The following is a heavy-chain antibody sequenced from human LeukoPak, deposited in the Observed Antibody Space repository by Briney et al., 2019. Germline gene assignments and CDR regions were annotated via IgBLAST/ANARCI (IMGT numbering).Heavy chain of an antibody. D-gene: IGHD3-22*01. CDR1: GGSTSSSSYY. CDR2: IYYSGST. CDR3: ARRGGSVVVITYFDY. Sequence: PSETLSLTCTVSGGSTSSSSYYWGWIRQPPGKGLEWIGSIYYSGSTYYNPSLKSRVTISVDTSKNQFSLKLSSVTAADTAVYYCARRGGSVVVITYFDYWGQGTLVTVSS. J-gene: IGHJ4*02. V-gene: IGHV4-39*01.